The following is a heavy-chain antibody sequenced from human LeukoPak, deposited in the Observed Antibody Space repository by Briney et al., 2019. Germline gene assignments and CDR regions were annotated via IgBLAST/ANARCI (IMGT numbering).Heavy chain of an antibody. V-gene: IGHV4-61*02. J-gene: IGHJ4*02. CDR2: IYTSGST. Sequence: SETLSLTCTVSGGSISSGSYYWSWIRQPAGKGLEWIGRIYTSGSTNYNPSLKSRVTISVDTSKNQFSLKLSSVTAADTAVYYCAKDKKSRAVAGTPFDYWGQGTLVTVSS. CDR1: GGSISSGSYY. CDR3: AKDKKSRAVAGTPFDY. D-gene: IGHD6-19*01.